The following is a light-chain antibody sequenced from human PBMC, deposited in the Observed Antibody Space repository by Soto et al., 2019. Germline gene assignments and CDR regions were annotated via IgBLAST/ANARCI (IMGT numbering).Light chain of an antibody. V-gene: IGKV1-9*01. CDR1: QGISSY. CDR3: QLINSYPPGVT. J-gene: IGKJ4*01. Sequence: DIQLTQSPSFLSASVGDRVTITCRASQGISSYLAWYQQKPRKAPKLLIYAASTLQSGVPSRFSGSRSGTEFTHTISSLQPEDFATYYCQLINSYPPGVTFGGGTKVEIK. CDR2: AAS.